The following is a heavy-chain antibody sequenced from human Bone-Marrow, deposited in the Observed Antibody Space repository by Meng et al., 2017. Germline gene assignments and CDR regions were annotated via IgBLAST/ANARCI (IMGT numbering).Heavy chain of an antibody. Sequence: VRGVEAGGGVVQPGRSLTLCSAVSGFTFSSYARHGVRQAPGKGLEWVAIIIYDGSNKSYADSVKGRFTISRDNSKNTLYLQMNSLRAEDTAVYYCARDSDLFDYWGQGTLVTVSS. J-gene: IGHJ4*02. CDR2: IIYDGSNK. CDR3: ARDSDLFDY. V-gene: IGHV3-30*01. CDR1: GFTFSSYA.